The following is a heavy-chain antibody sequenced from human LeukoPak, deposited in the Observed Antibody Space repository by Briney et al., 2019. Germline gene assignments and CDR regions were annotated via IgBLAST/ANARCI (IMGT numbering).Heavy chain of an antibody. Sequence: ASVKVSCKASGYTFTGYYMHWVRQAPGQGLEWMGWINPNSGGTNYAQKFQGRVTMTRDTSISTAYMELSRLRSDDTAVYYCARDMSGLQLVRYYYYYMDVWGKGTTVTVSS. J-gene: IGHJ6*03. CDR1: GYTFTGYY. V-gene: IGHV1-2*02. D-gene: IGHD6-6*01. CDR2: INPNSGGT. CDR3: ARDMSGLQLVRYYYYYMDV.